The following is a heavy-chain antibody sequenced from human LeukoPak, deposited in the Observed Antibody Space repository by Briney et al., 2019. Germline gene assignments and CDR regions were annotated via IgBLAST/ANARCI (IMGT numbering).Heavy chain of an antibody. J-gene: IGHJ3*02. D-gene: IGHD3/OR15-3a*01. V-gene: IGHV5-51*01. CDR1: GYSFTSYW. Sequence: GESLKISCKGSGYSFTSYWIGWVRQMPGKGLEWMGIIYPGDSDTRYSPSFQGQVTISADKSVSTAYLQWSSLKASDTAMYYCASPQLDVRERGDAFDIWGQGTMVTVSS. CDR2: IYPGDSDT. CDR3: ASPQLDVRERGDAFDI.